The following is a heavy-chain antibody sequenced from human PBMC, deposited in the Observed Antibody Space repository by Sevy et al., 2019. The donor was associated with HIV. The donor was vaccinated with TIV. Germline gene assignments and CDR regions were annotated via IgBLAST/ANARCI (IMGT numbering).Heavy chain of an antibody. Sequence: VGSLRLSCAASGFTFDNNAMYWVRQAPGKGLEWVSVISGSGFSTNYAGSVKGRFTISRDISKSTLYLQMNSLRAEDTAVYYCAKVYYYDSGTVIPRGMDVWGQGTTVTVSS. CDR2: ISGSGFST. J-gene: IGHJ6*02. CDR1: GFTFDNNA. D-gene: IGHD3-10*01. V-gene: IGHV3-23*01. CDR3: AKVYYYDSGTVIPRGMDV.